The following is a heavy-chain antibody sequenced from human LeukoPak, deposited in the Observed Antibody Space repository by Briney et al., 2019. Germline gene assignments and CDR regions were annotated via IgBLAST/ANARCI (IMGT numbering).Heavy chain of an antibody. CDR1: GFTFSSYS. CDR2: ISSSSSYI. V-gene: IGHV3-21*01. J-gene: IGHJ4*02. Sequence: NPGGSLRLSCAASGFTFSSYSMNWVRQAPGKGLEWVSSISSSSSYIYYADSVKGRFTISRDNAKNSLYLQMNSLRAEDTAVYYCAKDRAPYYDSSGYGYWGQGTLVTVSP. D-gene: IGHD3-22*01. CDR3: AKDRAPYYDSSGYGY.